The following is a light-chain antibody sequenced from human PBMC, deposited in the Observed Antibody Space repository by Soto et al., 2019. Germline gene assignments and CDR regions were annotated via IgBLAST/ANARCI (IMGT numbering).Light chain of an antibody. CDR2: AAS. V-gene: IGKV1-39*01. CDR1: QIISSY. CDR3: QQSYDTPRT. Sequence: DIQMTQSPSSLSASVVDRVTITFLASQIISSYLNWYQQKPGKAPKRLIYAASSLQSGVPSRFSGSGSGTNFSLTISRLQPEDFATYYCQQSYDTPRTFGQGTKVDIK. J-gene: IGKJ1*01.